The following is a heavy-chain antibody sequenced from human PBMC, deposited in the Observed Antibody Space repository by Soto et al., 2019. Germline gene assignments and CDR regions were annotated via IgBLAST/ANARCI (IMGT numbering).Heavy chain of an antibody. Sequence: SETLSLTCGVYRGSFSGFYWSWVRQTPGGGLEWVGEINHSGTTNYNPSFQNRVTISVDKSTNNFSLKMTSVTAADAAVYYCARGRGYVYGSNFYGLDVWGQGTTVTVSS. CDR1: RGSFSGFY. D-gene: IGHD6-25*01. V-gene: IGHV4-34*01. CDR3: ARGRGYVYGSNFYGLDV. J-gene: IGHJ6*02. CDR2: INHSGTT.